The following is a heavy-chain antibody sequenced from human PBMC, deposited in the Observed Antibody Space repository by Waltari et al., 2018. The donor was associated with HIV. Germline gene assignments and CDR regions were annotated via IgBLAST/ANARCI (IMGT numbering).Heavy chain of an antibody. CDR3: ARDYYDSSGSSYGMDV. CDR1: GGSISSYY. Sequence: QVQLQESGPGLVKPSETLSLTCTVSGGSISSYYWSWIRQPPGKGLESIGYIYYSGSTNYNPSLKSRVTISVDTSKNQFSLKLSSVTAADTAVYYCARDYYDSSGSSYGMDVWGQGTTVTVSS. V-gene: IGHV4-59*01. CDR2: IYYSGST. D-gene: IGHD3-22*01. J-gene: IGHJ6*02.